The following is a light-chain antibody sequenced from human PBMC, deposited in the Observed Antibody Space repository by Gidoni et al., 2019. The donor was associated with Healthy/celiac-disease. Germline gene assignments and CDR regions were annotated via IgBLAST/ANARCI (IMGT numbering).Light chain of an antibody. Sequence: EIVLTQSPGTLSLSPGERATLSCRASQSVSSSYLAWSQQKPGQAPRLLIYGGSSRATGIPDRFSGSGSGTDFTLTISRLEPEDFAVYYCQQYGSSPSLTFGGGTKVEIK. V-gene: IGKV3-20*01. CDR1: QSVSSSY. J-gene: IGKJ4*01. CDR2: GGS. CDR3: QQYGSSPSLT.